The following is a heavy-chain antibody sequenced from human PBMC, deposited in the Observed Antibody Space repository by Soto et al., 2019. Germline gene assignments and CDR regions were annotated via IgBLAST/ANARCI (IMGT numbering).Heavy chain of an antibody. CDR1: GFNFSKHG. V-gene: IGHV3-23*01. Sequence: VQLLESGGGLVQTGGALGTSCAASGFNFSKHGLNLVRQASGKALVGVSSINIVGGNTKYAGSVRGRFTMSRDDSKNTVFLPMHSLSAEDTAIYYCTKNDYLDACGQGTLACVSS. CDR2: INIVGGNT. J-gene: IGHJ4*02. CDR3: TKNDYLDA.